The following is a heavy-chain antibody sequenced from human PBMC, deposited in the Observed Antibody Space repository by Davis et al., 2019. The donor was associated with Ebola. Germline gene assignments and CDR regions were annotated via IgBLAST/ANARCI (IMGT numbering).Heavy chain of an antibody. Sequence: PGGSLRLSCAASGFTFSSYWMSWVRQAPGKGLEWVANIKQDGSEKYYVDSVKGRFTISRDNAKNSLYLQMNSLRAEDTAVYYCARDRGHTSVATNFNYYYYMDVWGKGTTVTVSS. CDR2: IKQDGSEK. CDR1: GFTFSSYW. D-gene: IGHD5-12*01. J-gene: IGHJ6*03. V-gene: IGHV3-7*03. CDR3: ARDRGHTSVATNFNYYYYMDV.